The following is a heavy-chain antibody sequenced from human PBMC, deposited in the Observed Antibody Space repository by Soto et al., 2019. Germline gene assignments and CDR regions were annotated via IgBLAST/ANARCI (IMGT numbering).Heavy chain of an antibody. Sequence: PGGSLRLSCAASGFTFSSYGMHWVRQAPGKGLEWVAVISYDGSNKYYADSVKGRFTISRDNSKNTLYLQMNSLRAEDTAVYYCAKDYIPQYYYDRSGYLNYFDYWGQGTLVTVYS. CDR2: ISYDGSNK. V-gene: IGHV3-30*18. CDR3: AKDYIPQYYYDRSGYLNYFDY. CDR1: GFTFSSYG. D-gene: IGHD3-22*01. J-gene: IGHJ4*02.